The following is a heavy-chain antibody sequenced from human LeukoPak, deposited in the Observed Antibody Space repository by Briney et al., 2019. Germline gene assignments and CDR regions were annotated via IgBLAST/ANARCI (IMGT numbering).Heavy chain of an antibody. V-gene: IGHV3-66*01. D-gene: IGHD4-23*01. J-gene: IGHJ6*02. CDR2: IYRVGST. CDR3: ARDGGNNSWYGMDV. Sequence: AGSLRLSCAASGFTVSSNYMSWVRQAPGKGLEWVSIIYRVGSTFYADSVEGRFTISRDNSKNTLYLQMNSLRVEDTAIYYCARDGGNNSWYGMDVWGQGTTVTVSS. CDR1: GFTVSSNY.